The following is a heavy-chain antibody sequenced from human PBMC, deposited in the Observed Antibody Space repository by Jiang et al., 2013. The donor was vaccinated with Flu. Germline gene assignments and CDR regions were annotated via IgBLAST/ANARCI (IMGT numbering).Heavy chain of an antibody. J-gene: IGHJ6*02. D-gene: IGHD3-3*01. CDR3: ARELTLFGPYYYYYGMDV. Sequence: GSGLVKPSQTLSLTCAISGDSVSSNSAAWNWIRQSPSRGLEWLGRTYYRSKWYNDYAVSVKSRITINPDTSKNQSSLQLNSVTPEDTAVYYCARELTLFGPYYYYYGMDVWGQGTTVTVSS. CDR2: TYYRSKWYN. V-gene: IGHV6-1*01. CDR1: GDSVSSNSAA.